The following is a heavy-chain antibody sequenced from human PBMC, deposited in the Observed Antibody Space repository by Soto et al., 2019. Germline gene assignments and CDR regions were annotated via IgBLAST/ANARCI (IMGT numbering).Heavy chain of an antibody. D-gene: IGHD1-20*01. J-gene: IGHJ4*02. Sequence: GGSLRLSCAASGFTSSSYEMNWVRQAPGKGLEWVSYISSSGSTIYYADSVKGRFTISRDNAKNSLYLQMNSLRAEDTAVYYCASAITAQYYFDYWGQGTLVTVSS. V-gene: IGHV3-48*03. CDR2: ISSSGSTI. CDR3: ASAITAQYYFDY. CDR1: GFTSSSYE.